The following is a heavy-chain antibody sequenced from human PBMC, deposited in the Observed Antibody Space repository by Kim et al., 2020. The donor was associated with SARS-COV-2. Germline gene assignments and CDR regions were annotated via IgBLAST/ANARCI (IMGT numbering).Heavy chain of an antibody. CDR3: ARVWSGYYTGNYFDY. V-gene: IGHV4-30-2*01. D-gene: IGHD3-3*01. J-gene: IGHJ4*02. Sequence: NPHLKGRVTISVDRSKNQLSLKLSSMTAADTAVYYCARVWSGYYTGNYFDYWSQGTLVTVSS.